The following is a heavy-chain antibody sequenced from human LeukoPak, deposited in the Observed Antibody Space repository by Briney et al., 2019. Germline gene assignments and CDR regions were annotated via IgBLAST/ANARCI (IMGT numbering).Heavy chain of an antibody. CDR3: AKANRRDYDFFVFQH. D-gene: IGHD3-3*01. CDR1: GFSFSSNW. CDR2: INPDGSEK. J-gene: IGHJ1*01. V-gene: IGHV3-7*01. Sequence: GGSLRLSCAASGFSFSSNWMTWVRQAPGKGLEWVGNINPDGSEKFYVDSVRGRFTISRDNAKSSLYLQMSSLRADDTAVYYCAKANRRDYDFFVFQHWGQGTLVTVSS.